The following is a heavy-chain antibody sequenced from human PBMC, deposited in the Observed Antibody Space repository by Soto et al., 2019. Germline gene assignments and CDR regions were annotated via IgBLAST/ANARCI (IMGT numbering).Heavy chain of an antibody. V-gene: IGHV1-3*01. CDR2: INAGNGNT. Sequence: VASVKVSCKASGYTFTSYAMHWVRQAPGQRLEWMGWINAGNGNTKYSQKFQGRVTITRDTSASTAYMELSSLRSEDTAVYYCARGLVVVVAASPFDYWGQGTLVTVSS. CDR3: ARGLVVVVAASPFDY. CDR1: GYTFTSYA. J-gene: IGHJ4*02. D-gene: IGHD2-15*01.